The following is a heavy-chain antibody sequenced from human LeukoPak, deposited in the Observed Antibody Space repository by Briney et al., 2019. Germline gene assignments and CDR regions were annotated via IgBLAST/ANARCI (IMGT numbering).Heavy chain of an antibody. CDR1: GFTFSSYA. J-gene: IGHJ4*02. Sequence: GGSLRLSCAASGFTFSSYAMSWVRQAPGKGLEWVSAISGSGGNTYYADSVKGRFTISRDNSKNTLYLQMNSLRAEGTAVYYCAKDGYPNSAGTTYFDYWGQGTLVTVSS. CDR3: AKDGYPNSAGTTYFDY. CDR2: ISGSGGNT. D-gene: IGHD1-7*01. V-gene: IGHV3-23*01.